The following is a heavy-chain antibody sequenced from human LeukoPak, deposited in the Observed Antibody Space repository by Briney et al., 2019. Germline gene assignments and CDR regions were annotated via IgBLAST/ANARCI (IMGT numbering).Heavy chain of an antibody. Sequence: GGSLRLSCAASGFTFTKYGMSWVRQAPGKGLEWISTISDSGAYTYYADSVKGRFTISRDNAKNSLYLQMNSLRAEDTAVYYCAREVGNYDTDAFDIWGQGTMVTVSS. CDR1: GFTFTKYG. D-gene: IGHD3-22*01. V-gene: IGHV3-21*01. CDR2: ISDSGAYT. CDR3: AREVGNYDTDAFDI. J-gene: IGHJ3*02.